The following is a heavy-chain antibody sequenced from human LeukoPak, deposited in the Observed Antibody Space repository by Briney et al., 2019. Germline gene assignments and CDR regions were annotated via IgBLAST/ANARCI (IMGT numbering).Heavy chain of an antibody. Sequence: PGGSLRLSCAASGFTFSSYGMHWVRQAPGKGLEWVAFIRYDGSNKYYADSVKGRFTISRDNSKNTLYLQMNSLRAEDTAVYYCAKGYSSPRHTIFGVVTTPFDYWGQGTLVTVSS. CDR2: IRYDGSNK. CDR1: GFTFSSYG. CDR3: AKGYSSPRHTIFGVVTTPFDY. D-gene: IGHD3-3*01. V-gene: IGHV3-30*02. J-gene: IGHJ4*02.